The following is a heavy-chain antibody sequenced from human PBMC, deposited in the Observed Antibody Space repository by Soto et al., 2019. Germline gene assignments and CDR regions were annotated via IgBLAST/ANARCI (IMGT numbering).Heavy chain of an antibody. Sequence: PGGSLRLSCAASGFTSSDYYMSWIRQAPGKGLEWASYISSGSSYTNYADSVKGRFTISRDNAKNSLYLQMNSLRAEDTAVYYCARSITDYYDSSGYYDDYWGQGTLVTVSS. D-gene: IGHD3-22*01. CDR2: ISSGSSYT. CDR1: GFTSSDYY. V-gene: IGHV3-11*03. J-gene: IGHJ4*02. CDR3: ARSITDYYDSSGYYDDY.